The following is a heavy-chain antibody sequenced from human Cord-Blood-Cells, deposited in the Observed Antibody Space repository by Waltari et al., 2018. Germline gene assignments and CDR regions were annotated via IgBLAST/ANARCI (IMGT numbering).Heavy chain of an antibody. CDR1: GGSISSSSYY. J-gene: IGHJ4*02. V-gene: IGHV4-39*01. Sequence: QLQLQESGPGLVKPSETLSLTCTVSGGSISSSSYYWGWIRQPPGKGLEWIGSIYYRGSTSYNPSLKSRVTISVDTSKNQFSLKLSSVTAADTAVYYCARPRYSSSWYVDYWGQGTLVTVSS. CDR2: IYYRGST. D-gene: IGHD6-13*01. CDR3: ARPRYSSSWYVDY.